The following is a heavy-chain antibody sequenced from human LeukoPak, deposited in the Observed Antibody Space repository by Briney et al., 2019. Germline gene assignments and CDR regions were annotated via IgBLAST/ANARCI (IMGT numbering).Heavy chain of an antibody. CDR2: IYYSGST. CDR1: GGSISSYY. V-gene: IGHV4-59*01. J-gene: IGHJ4*02. CDR3: ARTEYYFDH. Sequence: KPSETLSLTCTVSGGSISSYYWSWIRQPPGKGLEWIGYIYYSGSTNYNPSLKSRVTIPVDTSKNQFSLKLSSVTAADTAVYYCARTEYYFDHWGQGSLVTVSS. D-gene: IGHD1-14*01.